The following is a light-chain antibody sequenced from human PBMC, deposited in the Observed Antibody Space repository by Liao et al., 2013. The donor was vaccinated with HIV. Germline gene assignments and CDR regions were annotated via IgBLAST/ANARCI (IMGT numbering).Light chain of an antibody. CDR1: NTGSKT. V-gene: IGLV3-21*04. CDR2: YDS. CDR3: QVWDGSTNQGV. Sequence: SYELTQPPSVSVAPGKTARITCGGNNTGSKTVHWSQQKPGQAPVVVIYYDSDRPSGIPERFSGSNSGNTATLTISRVEAGDEADYYCQVWDGSTNQGVFGGGTKVTVL. J-gene: IGLJ3*02.